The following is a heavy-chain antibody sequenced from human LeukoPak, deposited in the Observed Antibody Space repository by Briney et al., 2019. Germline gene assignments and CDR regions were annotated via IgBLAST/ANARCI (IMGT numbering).Heavy chain of an antibody. CDR1: GFTFSTYW. V-gene: IGHV3-23*01. J-gene: IGHJ4*02. D-gene: IGHD5-18*01. CDR2: ISGSGGST. Sequence: TGGSLRLSCAASGFTFSTYWMHWVRQAPGKGLEWVSAISGSGGSTYYADSVKGRFTISRDNSKNTLYLQMNSLRAEDTAVYYCAKVALEGYSYGLFDYWGQGTLVTVSS. CDR3: AKVALEGYSYGLFDY.